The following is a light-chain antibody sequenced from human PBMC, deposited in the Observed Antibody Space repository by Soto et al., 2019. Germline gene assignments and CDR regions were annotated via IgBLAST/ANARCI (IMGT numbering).Light chain of an antibody. CDR1: HSVSSR. CDR3: QHYTNWPLT. Sequence: EILMTQSPATLSVSPGERATLSCRASHSVSSRLAWYQQKPGQAPRLLIYGASTRATGLPARFSGSGYGTEFTLTISSLQSEDFAVYYCQHYTNWPLTFGGGTKVEIK. J-gene: IGKJ4*01. CDR2: GAS. V-gene: IGKV3-15*01.